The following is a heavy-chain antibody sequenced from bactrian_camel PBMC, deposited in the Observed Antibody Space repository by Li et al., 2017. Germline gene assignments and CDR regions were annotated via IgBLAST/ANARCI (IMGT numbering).Heavy chain of an antibody. Sequence: VQLVESGGGSVQAGGSLRLSCVASGYTYSSNCMAWFRQAPGKEREGIAGITKGAGSTYYADSVKGRFTISQDNAKNTLYLQMISLKPEDTAMYYCAADVDSVCYDYSYWGQGTQVTVS. V-gene: IGHV3S1*01. J-gene: IGHJ4*01. CDR3: AADVDSVCYDYSY. CDR2: ITKGAGST. CDR1: GYTYSSNC. D-gene: IGHD5*01.